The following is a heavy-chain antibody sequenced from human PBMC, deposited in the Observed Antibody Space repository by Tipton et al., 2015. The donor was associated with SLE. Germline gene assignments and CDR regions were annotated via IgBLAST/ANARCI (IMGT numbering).Heavy chain of an antibody. CDR3: VQDHDNWFDP. CDR2: ISFDESQK. Sequence: SLRLSCAAAGFTFRTYGMHWVRQAPGKGPEWVAVISFDESQKYYADSVKDRFTISRDNSKNTLYLQMDSLRADDTAVYYCVQDHDNWFDPWGQGTLVTVSS. V-gene: IGHV3-33*06. J-gene: IGHJ5*02. CDR1: GFTFRTYG.